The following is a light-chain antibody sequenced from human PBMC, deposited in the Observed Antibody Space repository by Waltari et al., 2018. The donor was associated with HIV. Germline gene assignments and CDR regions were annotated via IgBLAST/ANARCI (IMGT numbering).Light chain of an antibody. V-gene: IGKV3-11*01. CDR1: HSVTNF. CDR3: QQRSNWPS. Sequence: EIVLTQSQGTLSLSPGETATLSCRASHSVTNFLAWYQQKPGQAPRLLIYDASTRAAGIPARFSGSGSGTDFTLTISILEPEDFAVYYCQQRSNWPSFGQGTRLDI. J-gene: IGKJ2*03. CDR2: DAS.